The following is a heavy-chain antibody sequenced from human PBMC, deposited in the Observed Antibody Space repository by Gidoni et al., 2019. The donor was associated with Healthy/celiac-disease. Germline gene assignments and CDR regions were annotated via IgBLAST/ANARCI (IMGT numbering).Heavy chain of an antibody. V-gene: IGHV5-51*03. D-gene: IGHD2-21*02. Sequence: VPLVQSGAEVKKPGESLKISCTGSGYSFISSWIGWVRQMPGKGLEWMGIIYPGDSDTRYSPSFQGQVTIAADKSISTAYLQWSSLKASDTAMYYCARDYCGGDCYSFGFKSWGMDVWGQGTTVTVSS. J-gene: IGHJ6*02. CDR3: ARDYCGGDCYSFGFKSWGMDV. CDR2: IYPGDSDT. CDR1: GYSFISSW.